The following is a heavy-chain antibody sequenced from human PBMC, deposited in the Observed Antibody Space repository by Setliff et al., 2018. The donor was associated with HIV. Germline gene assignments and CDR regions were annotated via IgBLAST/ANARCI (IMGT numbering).Heavy chain of an antibody. Sequence: PSETLSLTCAVYGGSFSGYYWSWIRQPPGKGLEWIGEINHSGSANYNPSLKSRVTISVDTSKNQSSLKLSSVTAADTAVFYCARLTTTYYYDSSAYYHPVWGQGTLVTVSS. CDR2: INHSGSA. D-gene: IGHD3-22*01. CDR3: ARLTTTYYYDSSAYYHPV. CDR1: GGSFSGYY. J-gene: IGHJ4*02. V-gene: IGHV4-34*01.